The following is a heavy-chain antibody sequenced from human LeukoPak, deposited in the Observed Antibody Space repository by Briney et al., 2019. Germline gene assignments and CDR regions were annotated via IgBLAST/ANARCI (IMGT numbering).Heavy chain of an antibody. V-gene: IGHV4-59*11. J-gene: IGHJ5*02. CDR3: ARGSYDYGYWFDP. CDR1: GGSISSHY. CDR2: IYYSGST. D-gene: IGHD4-17*01. Sequence: PSETLSLTCTVSGGSISSHYWSWIRQPPGKGLEWIRYIYYSGSTNYNPSLKSRVTISVDTSKNQFSLKLSSVTAADTAVYYCARGSYDYGYWFDPWGQGTLVTVSS.